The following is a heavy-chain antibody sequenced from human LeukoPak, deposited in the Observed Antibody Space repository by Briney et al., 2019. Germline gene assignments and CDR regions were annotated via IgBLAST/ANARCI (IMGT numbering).Heavy chain of an antibody. J-gene: IGHJ6*03. D-gene: IGHD6-13*01. V-gene: IGHV1-69*05. CDR1: GGTFSSYA. CDR2: IIPSVGTA. CDR3: AESRTRSSSSWQVYYYMDV. Sequence: SVKVSCKVSGGTFSSYAISWVRQAPGQGLEWNGGIIPSVGTANYAQKFQGRVTITTDESTSTAYMELSSLRSEDTAVYYCAESRTRSSSSWQVYYYMDVWGKGTTLTVSS.